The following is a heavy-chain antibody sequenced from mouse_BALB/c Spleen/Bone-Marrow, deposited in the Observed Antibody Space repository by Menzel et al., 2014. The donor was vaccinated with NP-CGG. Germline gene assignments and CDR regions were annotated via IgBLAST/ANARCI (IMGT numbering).Heavy chain of an antibody. CDR1: GFTFSSFG. CDR3: ARGGNYAWFAY. Sequence: EVKLVESGGGLVQPGGSRKLSCAASGFTFSSFGMHWVRQAPEKGLEWVAYISSGSSTIYYADTVKGRFTISRDNPKNTLFLQMTSLRSEDTAMYYCARGGNYAWFAYWGQGTLGTVSA. V-gene: IGHV5-17*02. D-gene: IGHD2-1*01. CDR2: ISSGSSTI. J-gene: IGHJ3*01.